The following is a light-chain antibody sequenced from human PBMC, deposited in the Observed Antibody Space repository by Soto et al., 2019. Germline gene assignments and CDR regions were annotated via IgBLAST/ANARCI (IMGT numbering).Light chain of an antibody. J-gene: IGKJ4*01. Sequence: PGERVTLSCRASLSVSSSYLTWYQQKPGQAPRILIYGASTRATGIPARFSGSGSGTEFTLTISSLQSEDFAVYYCQQYNNWPLTFGGGTKVDI. CDR3: QQYNNWPLT. V-gene: IGKV3-15*01. CDR1: LSVSSSY. CDR2: GAS.